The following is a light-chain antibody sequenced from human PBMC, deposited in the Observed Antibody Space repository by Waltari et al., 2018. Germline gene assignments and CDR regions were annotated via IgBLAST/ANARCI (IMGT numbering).Light chain of an antibody. CDR2: DVS. V-gene: IGLV2-11*01. J-gene: IGLJ2*01. CDR1: SSDVGGYNY. Sequence: QSALTQPRSVSGSPGQSVTISCTGTSSDVGGYNYVPWYQQHPDKAPKLMIYDVSKRPSGVPDRFSGSKSGNTASLTISGLQAEDEAAYYCSSYAGSYTVFGGGTKLTVL. CDR3: SSYAGSYTV.